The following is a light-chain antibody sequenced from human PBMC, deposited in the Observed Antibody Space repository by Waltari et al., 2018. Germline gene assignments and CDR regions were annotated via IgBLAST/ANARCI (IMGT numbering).Light chain of an antibody. V-gene: IGLV2-8*01. CDR1: SSDVGGYSY. J-gene: IGLJ2*01. CDR3: SSYAGSNNVV. Sequence: QSALTQPPSASGSPGQSVTISCTGTSSDVGGYSYVSWYQQHPGKAPKLIIFEVFQRPPGVPDRFSGSKSGNTASLPVSGLQAEDEADYYCSSYAGSNNVVFGGGTKLTVL. CDR2: EVF.